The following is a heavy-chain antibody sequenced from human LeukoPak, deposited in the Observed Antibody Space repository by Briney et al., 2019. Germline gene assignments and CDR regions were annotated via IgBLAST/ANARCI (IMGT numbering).Heavy chain of an antibody. CDR3: AKPHSEYYGRFRFDY. D-gene: IGHD4-17*01. CDR2: ISGDGGST. Sequence: PGGSLRLSCAGFGFTFDDYAMHWVRQAPGKGLEWVSLISGDGGSTYYADSVKGRFTISRDNSKNSLYLQMNSLRTEDTALYYCAKPHSEYYGRFRFDYWGQGTLVTVSS. CDR1: GFTFDDYA. V-gene: IGHV3-43*02. J-gene: IGHJ4*02.